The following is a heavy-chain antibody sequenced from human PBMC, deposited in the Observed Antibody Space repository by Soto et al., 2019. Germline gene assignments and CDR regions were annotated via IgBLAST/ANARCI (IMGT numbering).Heavy chain of an antibody. V-gene: IGHV3-30*18. CDR3: AKDQEQWLVGVLDY. J-gene: IGHJ4*02. D-gene: IGHD6-19*01. Sequence: QVQLVESGGGVVQPGRSLRLSCAASGFTFSSYGMHWVRQAPGKGLEWVAVISYDGSNKYYADSVKGRFTISRDNSKNTLYLQMNSLRAEDTAVYYCAKDQEQWLVGVLDYWGQGTLVTVSS. CDR1: GFTFSSYG. CDR2: ISYDGSNK.